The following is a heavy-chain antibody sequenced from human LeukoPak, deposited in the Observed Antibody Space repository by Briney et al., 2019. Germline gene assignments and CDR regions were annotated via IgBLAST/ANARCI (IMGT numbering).Heavy chain of an antibody. Sequence: WASVKVSCKASGYTFTSNGISWVRQAPGQGLEWMGWINPYIDNTNYAQKLQGRVTMTTDTSTTTAYMELRSLRSDDTAVYYCARVDSRSNACDYWGQGTLVTVSS. J-gene: IGHJ4*02. CDR3: ARVDSRSNACDY. D-gene: IGHD6-13*01. CDR1: GYTFTSNG. CDR2: INPYIDNT. V-gene: IGHV1-18*01.